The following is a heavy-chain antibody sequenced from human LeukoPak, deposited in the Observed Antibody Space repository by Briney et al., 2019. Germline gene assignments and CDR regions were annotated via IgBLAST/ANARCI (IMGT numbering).Heavy chain of an antibody. CDR1: GGSISSGDYY. V-gene: IGHV4-30-4*01. J-gene: IGHJ4*02. CDR3: ARDSSGCYFYY. D-gene: IGHD3-22*01. Sequence: PSQTLSLTCNVSGGSISSGDYYWGWIRQPPGQGLEWIRYTNYSGSSYYNPSLKSRVTISVDASKNQFSLKLSFGNAAERAVYYCARDSSGCYFYYWGQGNLVTVSS. CDR2: TNYSGSS.